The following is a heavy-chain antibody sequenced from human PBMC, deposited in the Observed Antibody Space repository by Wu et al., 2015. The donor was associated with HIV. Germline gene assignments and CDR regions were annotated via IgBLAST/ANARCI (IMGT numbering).Heavy chain of an antibody. CDR1: GGTFSTYT. V-gene: IGHV1-69*13. Sequence: QVQLVQSGAEVKKPGSSVKVSCTASGGTFSTYTISWVRQAPGQGLEWMGRITPIFGTPEYAQKFQDRLTITADESTRTAHMELSGLRSDDTAVYYCLSVTDGGRWGQGNAGSPSPQ. CDR3: LSVTDGGR. J-gene: IGHJ4*02. D-gene: IGHD3-16*01. CDR2: ITPIFGTP.